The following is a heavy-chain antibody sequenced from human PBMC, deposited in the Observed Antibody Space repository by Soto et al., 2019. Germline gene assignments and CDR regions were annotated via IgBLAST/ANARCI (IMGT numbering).Heavy chain of an antibody. J-gene: IGHJ4*02. CDR2: IGDSGGAR. CDR3: AREGASGSHLLGGIDY. V-gene: IGHV3-11*01. D-gene: IGHD3-10*01. CDR1: GFTVSSNY. Sequence: GGSLRLSCAASGFTVSSNYMSWVRQAPGKGLEWVSYIGDSGGARYYADSVKGRLTISRDNAKNSLYLEMNSLRLEDTAVYYCAREGASGSHLLGGIDYWGQGILVTVSS.